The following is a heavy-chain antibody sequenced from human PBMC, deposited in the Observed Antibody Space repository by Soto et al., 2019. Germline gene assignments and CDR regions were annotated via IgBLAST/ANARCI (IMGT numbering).Heavy chain of an antibody. V-gene: IGHV1-69*12. Sequence: QVQLVQSGAEVKKPGSSVKVSCKASGGTFSSYAISWVRQAPGQGLEWMGGIIPIFGTANYAQKFQGRVTITADESTSXAXTXXSRRRSEDTAGYYCARDRYYDYVLGSYRLRGYFDSWGQGTLVTVSS. D-gene: IGHD3-16*02. CDR3: ARDRYYDYVLGSYRLRGYFDS. CDR2: IIPIFGTA. J-gene: IGHJ4*02. CDR1: GGTFSSYA.